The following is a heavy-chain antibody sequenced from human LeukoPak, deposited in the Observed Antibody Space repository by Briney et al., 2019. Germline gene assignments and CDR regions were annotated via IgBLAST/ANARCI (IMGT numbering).Heavy chain of an antibody. CDR2: ISGSGGST. CDR1: GFTFSSYA. Sequence: GGSLRLSCAASGFTFSSYAMSWVRQAPGEGLEWVSAISGSGGSTYYADSVKGRFTISRDNSKNTLYLQMNSLRAEDTAVYYCAKSARGYYDSSGYYGTYYFDYWGQGTLVTVSS. CDR3: AKSARGYYDSSGYYGTYYFDY. J-gene: IGHJ4*02. V-gene: IGHV3-23*01. D-gene: IGHD3-22*01.